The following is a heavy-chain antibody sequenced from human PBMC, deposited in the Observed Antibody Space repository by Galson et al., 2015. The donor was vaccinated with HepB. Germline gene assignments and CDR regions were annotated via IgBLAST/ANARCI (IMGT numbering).Heavy chain of an antibody. CDR2: MNPNSGNT. Sequence: SVKVSCKASGYTFTSYDINWMRQATGQGLEWMGWMNPNSGNTGYAQKFQGRVTMTRNTSISTAYMELSSLRSEDTAVYYCARVDDYYGSGSPIGFDYWGQGTLVTVSS. CDR3: ARVDDYYGSGSPIGFDY. CDR1: GYTFTSYD. D-gene: IGHD3-10*01. J-gene: IGHJ4*02. V-gene: IGHV1-8*01.